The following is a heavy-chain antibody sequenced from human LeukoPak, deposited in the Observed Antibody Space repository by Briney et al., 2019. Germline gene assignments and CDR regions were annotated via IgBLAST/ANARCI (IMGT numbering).Heavy chain of an antibody. Sequence: SVKVSCKASGGTFSSYAISWVRQAPGQGLEWMGRIIPILGIANYAQKFQGRVTITADKSTSTAYMELSSLRSEDTAVYYCARASRISGYYYYYGMDVWGQGTTVTVSS. CDR1: GGTFSSYA. V-gene: IGHV1-69*04. CDR3: ARASRISGYYYYYGMDV. D-gene: IGHD1-14*01. CDR2: IIPILGIA. J-gene: IGHJ6*02.